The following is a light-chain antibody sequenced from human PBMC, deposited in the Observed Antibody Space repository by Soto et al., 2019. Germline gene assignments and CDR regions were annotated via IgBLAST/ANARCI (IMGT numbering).Light chain of an antibody. CDR3: NSYTSSSTYV. J-gene: IGLJ1*01. CDR2: DVS. CDR1: SSDVGGYNY. V-gene: IGLV2-14*03. Sequence: QSVLTQPASVSGSPGQSIAISCTGTSSDVGGYNYVTWYQHHPGKAPKLILYDVSNRPSGVSDRFSGSKSGNTASLTISGLQAEDEADYYCNSYTSSSTYVFGTGTKLTVL.